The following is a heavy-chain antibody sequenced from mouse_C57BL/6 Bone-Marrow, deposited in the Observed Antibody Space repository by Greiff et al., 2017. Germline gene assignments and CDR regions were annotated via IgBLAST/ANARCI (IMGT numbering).Heavy chain of an antibody. CDR2: IWSGGST. V-gene: IGHV2-2*01. CDR1: GFSLTSYG. Sequence: VKLVESGPGLVQPSQSLSITCTVSGFSLTSYGVHWVRQSPGKGLEWLGVIWSGGSTDYNAAFISRLSISKDNSKSHVFLKMNILQADDTAIYYCSRKRIYYDPYCYAIDYWGQGTSVTVSS. J-gene: IGHJ4*01. CDR3: SRKRIYYDPYCYAIDY. D-gene: IGHD2-4*01.